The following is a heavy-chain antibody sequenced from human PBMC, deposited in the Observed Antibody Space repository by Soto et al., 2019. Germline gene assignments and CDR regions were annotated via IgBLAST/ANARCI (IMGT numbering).Heavy chain of an antibody. D-gene: IGHD1-7*01. CDR2: IYRTGST. V-gene: IGHV4-4*02. J-gene: IGHJ4*02. CDR3: ASRDPGTSVDY. Sequence: PSETLSLTCAVSGGSFTSNNWWTWVRQPPGQGLEWIGEIYRTGSTNYNPSLKSRVTISLDKSENQFSLKVTSLTAADTAVYYCASRDPGTSVDYWGQGTLVNV. CDR1: GGSFTSNNW.